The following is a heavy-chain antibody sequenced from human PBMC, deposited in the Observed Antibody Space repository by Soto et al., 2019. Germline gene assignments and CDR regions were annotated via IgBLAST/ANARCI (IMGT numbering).Heavy chain of an antibody. CDR1: GYTFTSYD. CDR2: MNPNSGNT. V-gene: IGHV1-8*01. J-gene: IGHJ4*02. D-gene: IGHD6-19*01. Sequence: GASVKVSCKASGYTFTSYDINWVRQATGQGLEWMGWMNPNSGNTGYAQKFQGRVTMTRNTSISTAYMELSSLRSEDTAVYYCAAVPRYSSGWYNDYWGQGTLVTVSS. CDR3: AAVPRYSSGWYNDY.